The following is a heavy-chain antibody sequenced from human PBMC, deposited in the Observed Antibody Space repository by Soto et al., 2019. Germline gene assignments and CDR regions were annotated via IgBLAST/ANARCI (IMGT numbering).Heavy chain of an antibody. J-gene: IGHJ5*02. V-gene: IGHV4-61*01. CDR2: IFHSGST. CDR1: GDPVSSGSSY. D-gene: IGHD3-22*01. CDR3: ATSGYYYGWFDP. Sequence: SETLSLTCTVSGDPVSSGSSYWNWIRQPPGKGLEWIGYIFHSGSTNYNPSLKSRVTISVDTSKNQFSLRLSSVTAADTAVYYCATSGYYYGWFDPWGQGTLV.